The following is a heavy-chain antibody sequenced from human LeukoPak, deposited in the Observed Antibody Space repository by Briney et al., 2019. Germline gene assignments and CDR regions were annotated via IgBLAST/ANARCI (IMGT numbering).Heavy chain of an antibody. CDR1: GGSISSGGYY. J-gene: IGHJ4*02. D-gene: IGHD6-6*01. CDR3: ARVVEVAARPHFDY. V-gene: IGHV4-30-2*01. CDR2: IYHSGST. Sequence: SQTLSLTCAVSGGSISSGGYYWSWIRQPPGKGLEWIGYIYHSGSTYYNPSLKSRVTISVDTSKNQFSLKLSSVTAADTAVYYCARVVEVAARPHFDYWGQGTLVTVSS.